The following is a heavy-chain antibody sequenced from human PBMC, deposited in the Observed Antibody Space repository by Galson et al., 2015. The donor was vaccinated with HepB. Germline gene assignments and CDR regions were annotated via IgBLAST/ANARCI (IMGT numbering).Heavy chain of an antibody. CDR2: TKSRGDGGTT. CDR3: TRDQYYYNSGSFR. J-gene: IGHJ4*02. CDR1: GFPFSSYA. D-gene: IGHD3-10*01. Sequence: SLRLSCAASGFPFSSYAMSWFRQAAGKGLEWVGFTKSRGDGGTTEYGSSVKGRFIISRDDSKSVVYLQMNNLKTDDSGVYYCTRDQYYYNSGSFRWGQGVLVTVS. V-gene: IGHV3-49*03.